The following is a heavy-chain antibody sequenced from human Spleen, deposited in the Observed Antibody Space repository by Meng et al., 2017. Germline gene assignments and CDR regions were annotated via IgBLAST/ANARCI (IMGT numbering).Heavy chain of an antibody. CDR3: ARVGQHIVVVTAIPVSVGWFDP. CDR1: GYTFTSKG. Sequence: ASVKVSCKASGYTFTSKGLSWVRQAPGQGLEWMGWMSTYNGITKYAEKFQGRVTMTTDTSTSTAYMELRSLRSDDTAVYYCARVGQHIVVVTAIPVSVGWFDPWGQGTLVTVSS. D-gene: IGHD2-21*02. CDR2: MSTYNGIT. J-gene: IGHJ5*02. V-gene: IGHV1-18*01.